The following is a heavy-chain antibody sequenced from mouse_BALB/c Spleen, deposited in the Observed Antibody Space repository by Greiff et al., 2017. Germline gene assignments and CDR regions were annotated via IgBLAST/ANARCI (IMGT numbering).Heavy chain of an antibody. CDR3: ARSTMITTDAWFAY. CDR1: GSTFTDYN. D-gene: IGHD2-4*01. J-gene: IGHJ3*01. CDR2: IYPYNGGT. Sequence: VQLQQSGPELVKPGASVKISCKASGSTFTDYNMHWVKQSHGKSLEWIGYIYPYNGGTGYNQKFKSKATLTVDNSSSTAYMELRSLTSEDSAVYYCARSTMITTDAWFAYWGQGTLVTVAA. V-gene: IGHV1S29*02.